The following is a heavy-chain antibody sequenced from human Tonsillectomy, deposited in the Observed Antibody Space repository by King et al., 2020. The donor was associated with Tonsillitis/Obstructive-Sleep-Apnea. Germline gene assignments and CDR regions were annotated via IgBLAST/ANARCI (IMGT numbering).Heavy chain of an antibody. J-gene: IGHJ4*02. Sequence: VQLVESGSELKKPGASVKVSCKASGYTFNRDAIHWLRQAPGQGLEWMGWSNTNRGNPTDVQGFTGRFVFSLDTSVRTAYLQISSLKAEDTAVYFCARVMDKSLVPLDYWGQGTLVTVSS. D-gene: IGHD5-18*01. CDR2: SNTNRGNP. CDR1: GYTFNRDA. CDR3: ARVMDKSLVPLDY. V-gene: IGHV7-4-1*02.